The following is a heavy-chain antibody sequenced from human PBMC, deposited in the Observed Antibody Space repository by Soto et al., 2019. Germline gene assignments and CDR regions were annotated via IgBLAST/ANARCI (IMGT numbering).Heavy chain of an antibody. CDR2: ISYDGSNK. Sequence: QVQLVESGGGVVQPGRSLRLSCAASGFTFSSYGMHWVRQAPGKGLEWVAVISYDGSNKYYADSLKGRFPNSRDNSKNTLYLQMNSLRVEDTTVYYCAKEWVYDSSGWSFDYWGQGTLVTVSS. D-gene: IGHD3-22*01. V-gene: IGHV3-30*18. J-gene: IGHJ4*02. CDR1: GFTFSSYG. CDR3: AKEWVYDSSGWSFDY.